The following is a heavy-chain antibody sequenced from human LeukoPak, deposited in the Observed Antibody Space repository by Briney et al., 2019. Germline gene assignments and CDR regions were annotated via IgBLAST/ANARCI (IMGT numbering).Heavy chain of an antibody. CDR3: AREFTLYGDWGYFDY. Sequence: SETLSLTCTVSGGSISSYYWSWIRQPPGKGLEWIGYIYYSGSTNYNPSLKSRVTISVDTSKNQFSLKLSSVTAADTAVYYCAREFTLYGDWGYFDYWGQGTLVTVSS. CDR2: IYYSGST. D-gene: IGHD4-17*01. V-gene: IGHV4-59*01. J-gene: IGHJ4*02. CDR1: GGSISSYY.